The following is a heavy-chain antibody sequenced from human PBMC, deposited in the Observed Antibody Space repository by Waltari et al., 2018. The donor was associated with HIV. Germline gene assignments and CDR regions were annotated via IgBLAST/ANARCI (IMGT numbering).Heavy chain of an antibody. CDR2: IIPIFGTA. Sequence: QVQLVQSGAEVKKPWSSVKVSCKASGGTFSSYAISRVRQAPGQGLEWMGGIIPIFGTANYAQKFQGRVTITADESTSTAYMELSSLRSEDTAVYYCARGSDIYGDYIGYYYYGMDVWGQGTTVTVSS. CDR1: GGTFSSYA. V-gene: IGHV1-69*01. J-gene: IGHJ6*02. CDR3: ARGSDIYGDYIGYYYYGMDV. D-gene: IGHD4-17*01.